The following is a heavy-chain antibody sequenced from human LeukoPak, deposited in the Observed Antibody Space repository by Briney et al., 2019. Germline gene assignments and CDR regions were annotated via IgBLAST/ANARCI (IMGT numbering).Heavy chain of an antibody. CDR1: GFTVSSNY. CDR3: AKDRTVGASYWYFDL. V-gene: IGHV3-53*01. J-gene: IGHJ2*01. CDR2: IYSGGST. D-gene: IGHD1-26*01. Sequence: GGSLRLSCAASGFTVSSNYMSWVRQAPGKGLEWVPVIYSGGSTYYADSVKGRFTISRDSSKNTLFLHMNTLRAEDTAIYYCAKDRTVGASYWYFDLWGRGTLVTVSS.